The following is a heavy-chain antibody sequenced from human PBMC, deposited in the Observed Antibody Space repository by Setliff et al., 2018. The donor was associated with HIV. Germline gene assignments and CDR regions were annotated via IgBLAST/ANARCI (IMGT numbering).Heavy chain of an antibody. CDR3: ARVVLLEPLTPGGNFDI. Sequence: SLTCTVSGGSISSGGYYWSGIRQLPGKDLEWSAFISYIGTTFYNPSLKSRLTISRGPAKNQFSLKLSSVTAADTAVYYCARVVLLEPLTPGGNFDIWGQGTMVTVSS. CDR1: GGSISSGGYY. CDR2: ISYIGTT. V-gene: IGHV4-31*03. J-gene: IGHJ3*02. D-gene: IGHD3-16*01.